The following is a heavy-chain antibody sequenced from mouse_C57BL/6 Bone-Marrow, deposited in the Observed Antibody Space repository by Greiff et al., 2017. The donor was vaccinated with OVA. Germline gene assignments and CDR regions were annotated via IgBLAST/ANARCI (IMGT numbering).Heavy chain of an antibody. CDR3: TISPSFITTVVATDY. D-gene: IGHD1-1*01. CDR1: GYTFTDYE. Sequence: QVQLQQSGAELVRPGASVTLSCKASGYTFTDYEMPWVKQTPVHGLEWIGAIDPETGGTAYNQTFKGKVILTADKSSSTAYMELRILTSEDSAVYYCTISPSFITTVVATDYWGQGTTLTVSS. V-gene: IGHV1-15*01. CDR2: IDPETGGT. J-gene: IGHJ2*01.